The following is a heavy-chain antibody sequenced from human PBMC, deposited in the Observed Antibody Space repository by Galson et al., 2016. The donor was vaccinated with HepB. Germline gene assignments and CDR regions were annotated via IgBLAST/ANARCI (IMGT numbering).Heavy chain of an antibody. J-gene: IGHJ5*02. D-gene: IGHD3-16*01. CDR1: GFTFSTYA. CDR3: ARDGDWGATQGYFDP. Sequence: SLRLSCAASGFTFSTYAMHWVRQAPPKGLEWVAVISYDGSNKYYADSVKGRFNISRDNSKNRLYLQMNSLGAEDTAVYYCARDGDWGATQGYFDPWGQGTLVTVSS. CDR2: ISYDGSNK. V-gene: IGHV3-30-3*01.